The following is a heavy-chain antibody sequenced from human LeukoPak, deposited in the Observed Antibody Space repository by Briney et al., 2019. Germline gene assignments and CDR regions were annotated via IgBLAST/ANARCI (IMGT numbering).Heavy chain of an antibody. Sequence: SETLSLTCIVSVGSISSFSWCCIRQPPGEGREWVGYIYYSGSTNYNPSLKSRVTISLDKSKNQFSLKLSSATAADTALYYCAREGCSSTSCYARWFDPWGQGTLVTVSS. CDR3: AREGCSSTSCYARWFDP. D-gene: IGHD2-2*01. V-gene: IGHV4-59*12. CDR1: VGSISSFS. J-gene: IGHJ5*02. CDR2: IYYSGST.